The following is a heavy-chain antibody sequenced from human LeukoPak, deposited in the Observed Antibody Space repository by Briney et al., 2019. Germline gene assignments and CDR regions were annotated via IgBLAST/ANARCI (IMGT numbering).Heavy chain of an antibody. V-gene: IGHV3-21*01. D-gene: IGHD1-26*01. J-gene: IGHJ4*02. Sequence: PGGSLRLSCTASGFAFGSYAMYWVRQAPGKGLEWVSSISSSSYIYYADSVKGRFTISRDNAKNSLYLQMNSLRAEDTAVYYCARDGIVGATGWNYWGQGTLVTVSS. CDR1: GFAFGSYA. CDR2: ISSSSYI. CDR3: ARDGIVGATGWNY.